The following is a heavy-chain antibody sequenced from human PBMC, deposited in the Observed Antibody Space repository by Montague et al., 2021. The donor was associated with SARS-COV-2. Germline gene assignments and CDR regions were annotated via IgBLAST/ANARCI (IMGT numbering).Heavy chain of an antibody. CDR3: ARAYCGGDCYFYWYFDL. CDR2: TYYRSKWYN. Sequence: CAISGDSVSSNIATWNWIRQSPSRGLEWLGRTYYRSKWYNDYAVSVKSRVIINPDTSNNRISLQLGSVTPEDTAVYYCARAYCGGDCYFYWYFDLWGRGTLVTVSS. J-gene: IGHJ2*01. D-gene: IGHD2-21*02. CDR1: GDSVSSNIAT. V-gene: IGHV6-1*01.